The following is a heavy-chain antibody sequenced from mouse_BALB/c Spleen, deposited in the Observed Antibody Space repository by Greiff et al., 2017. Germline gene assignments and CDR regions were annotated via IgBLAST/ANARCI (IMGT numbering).Heavy chain of an antibody. J-gene: IGHJ4*01. D-gene: IGHD2-1*01. V-gene: IGHV3-2*02. Sequence: EVKLLESGPGLVKPSQSLSLTCTVTGYSITSDYAWNWIRQFPGNKLEWMGYISYSGSTSYNPSLKSRISITRDTSKNQFFLQLNSVTTEDTATYYCARYGNYFYAMDYWGQGTSVTVSS. CDR1: GYSITSDYA. CDR3: ARYGNYFYAMDY. CDR2: ISYSGST.